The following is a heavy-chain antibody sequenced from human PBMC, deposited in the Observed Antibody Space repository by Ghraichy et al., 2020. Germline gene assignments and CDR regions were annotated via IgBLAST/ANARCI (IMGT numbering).Heavy chain of an antibody. CDR3: ARDQYDLLTEDYGMDV. CDR1: GFTFNSFS. J-gene: IGHJ6*02. D-gene: IGHD3-9*01. CDR2: ITSSSTTI. V-gene: IGHV3-48*02. Sequence: GGSLRLSCAASGFTFNSFSMNWVRQAPGKGLEWISYITSSSTTIYYADSVKGRFTISRDNAQNSLYLQMNSIRDEDTAVYYCARDQYDLLTEDYGMDVWGQGTTVTVSS.